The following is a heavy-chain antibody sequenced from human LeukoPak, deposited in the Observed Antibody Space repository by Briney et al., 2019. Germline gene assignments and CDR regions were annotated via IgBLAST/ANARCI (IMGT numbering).Heavy chain of an antibody. CDR1: GYTFTGYY. CDR2: INPNSGGT. CDR3: ARTEAVVVVPAAMGLDY. V-gene: IGHV1-2*02. Sequence: GASVKVSCKASGYTFTGYYMHWVRQAPGQGLEWMGWINPNSGGTNYAQKFQGRVTMTRDTSISTAYMELSRLRSDDTAVYYCARTEAVVVVPAAMGLDYWGQGTLVTVSS. J-gene: IGHJ4*02. D-gene: IGHD2-2*01.